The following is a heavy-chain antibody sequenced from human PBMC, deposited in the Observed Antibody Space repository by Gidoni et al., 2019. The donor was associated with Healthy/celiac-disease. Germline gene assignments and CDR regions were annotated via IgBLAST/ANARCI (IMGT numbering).Heavy chain of an antibody. Sequence: EVQLSASVGGLVQPGGSLRLSCAASGVTCSSYAMSWVRQAPGKGPGGISAISGRGVSTYYADSVKGRFTISRDNSKNTLYLQMTSLMAEDTAVYYCAKDRWLRSGASGWHPNWFDPWGQGTLVTVSS. CDR1: GVTCSSYA. V-gene: IGHV3-23*01. J-gene: IGHJ5*02. CDR3: AKDRWLRSGASGWHPNWFDP. D-gene: IGHD5-12*01. CDR2: ISGRGVST.